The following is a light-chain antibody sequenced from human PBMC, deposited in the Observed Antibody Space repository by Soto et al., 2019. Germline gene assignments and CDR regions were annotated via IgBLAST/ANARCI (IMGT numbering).Light chain of an antibody. Sequence: QSALTQPASVSGSPGQSITISCTGTSSDVGGYNYVSWYQQHPGKAPKLMIYDVSNRPSGVSNRSSGSKSGNTASLTISGLRAEDEADYYCSSYTSSSTVFGTGTKVTVL. J-gene: IGLJ1*01. CDR2: DVS. V-gene: IGLV2-14*01. CDR1: SSDVGGYNY. CDR3: SSYTSSSTV.